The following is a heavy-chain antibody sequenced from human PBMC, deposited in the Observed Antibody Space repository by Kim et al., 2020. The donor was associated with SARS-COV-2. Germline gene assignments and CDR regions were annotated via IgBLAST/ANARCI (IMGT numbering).Heavy chain of an antibody. J-gene: IGHJ4*02. CDR3: ARDPDLRYFDWLSPSAYFDY. D-gene: IGHD3-9*01. Sequence: GGSLRLSCAASGFTFSDYYMSWIRQAPGKGLEWVSYISSSGSTIYYADSVKGRFTISRDNAKNSLYLQMNSLRAEDTAVYYCARDPDLRYFDWLSPSAYFDYWGQGTLVTVSS. CDR2: ISSSGSTI. CDR1: GFTFSDYY. V-gene: IGHV3-11*01.